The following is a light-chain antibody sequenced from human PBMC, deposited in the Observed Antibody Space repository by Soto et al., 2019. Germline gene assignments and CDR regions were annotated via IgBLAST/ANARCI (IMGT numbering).Light chain of an antibody. V-gene: IGKV3-11*01. Sequence: EIVLTQSPVTLSLSPGERVTLSFRASQNISKYLAWYPQRPGQAPRLLFYDTFNRATGIPPRYRGSGSGTVITLTISSLAPEECAVYDVQQRRDWTWTFGQGTQVEVK. CDR1: QNISKY. CDR3: QQRRDWTWT. J-gene: IGKJ1*01. CDR2: DTF.